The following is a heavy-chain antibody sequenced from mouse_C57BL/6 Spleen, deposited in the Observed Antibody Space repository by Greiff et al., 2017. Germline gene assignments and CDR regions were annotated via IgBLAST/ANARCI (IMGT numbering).Heavy chain of an antibody. Sequence: QVQLQQPGAELVMPGASVKLSCKASGYTFTSYWMHWVKQRPGQGLEWIGEIDPSDSYTNYNQKFKGKSTLTVDKSSSTAYMQLSSLTSEDSAVYYCARWGDGYGGDYWGQGTTLTVSS. CDR2: IDPSDSYT. CDR3: ARWGDGYGGDY. CDR1: GYTFTSYW. V-gene: IGHV1-69*01. J-gene: IGHJ2*01. D-gene: IGHD2-3*01.